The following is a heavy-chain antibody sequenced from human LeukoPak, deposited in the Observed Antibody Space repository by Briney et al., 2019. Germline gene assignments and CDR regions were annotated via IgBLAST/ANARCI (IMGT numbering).Heavy chain of an antibody. CDR2: ISYDGNNK. CDR3: ARGPVAGPGPSDY. J-gene: IGHJ4*02. D-gene: IGHD6-19*01. V-gene: IGHV3-30-3*01. CDR1: GFTFSNYV. Sequence: GGSLRLSCAASGFTFSNYVMPWVRQAPGKGLEWVAIISYDGNNKYYADSVKGRFTISRDNSKNTLYVQMNSLRAEDTAVYYCARGPVAGPGPSDYWGQGALVTVSS.